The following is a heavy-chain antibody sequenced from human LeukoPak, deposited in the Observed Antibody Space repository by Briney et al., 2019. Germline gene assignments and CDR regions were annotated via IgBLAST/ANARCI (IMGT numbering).Heavy chain of an antibody. D-gene: IGHD4-17*01. V-gene: IGHV1-69*13. Sequence: SVKVSCKASGGTFSSYAISWVRQAPGQGLEWMGGIIPIFGTANYAQKFQGRVTITADESVSTAYMELSSLRSEDTAVYYCARLPDYGDSPVDYWGQGTLVTVSS. J-gene: IGHJ4*02. CDR2: IIPIFGTA. CDR1: GGTFSSYA. CDR3: ARLPDYGDSPVDY.